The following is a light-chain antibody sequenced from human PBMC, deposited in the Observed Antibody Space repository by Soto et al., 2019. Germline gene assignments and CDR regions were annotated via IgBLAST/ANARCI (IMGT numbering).Light chain of an antibody. CDR3: QSYDSSLSGFAV. J-gene: IGLJ2*01. Sequence: QPVLTQPPSVSGAPGQRVTISCTGSSSNIGAGYDVHWYQQLPGTAPKLLIYGNSNRPSGVPDRFSGSKSGTSASLAITGLQAEDEADYYCQSYDSSLSGFAVFGGGTKLTVL. CDR2: GNS. V-gene: IGLV1-40*01. CDR1: SSNIGAGYD.